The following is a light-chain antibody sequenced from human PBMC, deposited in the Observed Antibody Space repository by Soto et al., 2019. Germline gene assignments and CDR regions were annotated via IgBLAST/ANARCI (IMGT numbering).Light chain of an antibody. J-gene: IGKJ2*01. CDR2: DAS. CDR3: QQRASWPYT. Sequence: EIGLTQSPGTLSLSPGERATLSCMSSQSVSSSYLAWYQQKPGQAPGLLIYDASKRATGIPARFSGSGSGTDFTLTIGSLEPEESALYYCQQRASWPYTSGQGTKVDIK. CDR1: QSVSSSY. V-gene: IGKV3D-20*02.